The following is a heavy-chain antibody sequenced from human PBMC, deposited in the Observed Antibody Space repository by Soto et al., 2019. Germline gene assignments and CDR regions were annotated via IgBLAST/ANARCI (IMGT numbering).Heavy chain of an antibody. CDR1: GFTFDDYV. J-gene: IGHJ4*02. V-gene: IGHV3-9*01. Sequence: GGSLRLSCAASGFTFDDYVMHWVRQAPGKGLEWVSGISWNSGSIGYADSVKGRFTISRDNAKNSLYLQMNSLRAEDTALYYCVPNIVAPNGGRSCSCLGYWGQGTLVTVSS. CDR3: VPNIVAPNGGRSCSCLGY. D-gene: IGHD5-12*01. CDR2: ISWNSGSI.